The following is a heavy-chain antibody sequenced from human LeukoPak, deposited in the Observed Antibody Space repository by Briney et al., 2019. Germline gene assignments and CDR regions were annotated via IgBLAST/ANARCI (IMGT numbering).Heavy chain of an antibody. D-gene: IGHD3-9*01. CDR3: ATDIRSSPLGF. V-gene: IGHV3-7*01. CDR2: IKQDGSEK. CDR1: GFTFSGYW. Sequence: GGSLRLSCAASGFTFSGYWMSWVRQAPGKGLEWVANIKQDGSEKFYVDSVKGRFTISRDSSNNTLFLQMSNLRADDSGLYYCATDIRSSPLGFWGHGTLVTVSS. J-gene: IGHJ4*01.